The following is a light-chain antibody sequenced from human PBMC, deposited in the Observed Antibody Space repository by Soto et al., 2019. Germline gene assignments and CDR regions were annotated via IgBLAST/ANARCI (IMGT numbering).Light chain of an antibody. CDR3: QQYGSSPRLT. CDR1: QCVTSLY. V-gene: IGKV3-20*01. Sequence: EIVLTQSSGTPSLSSGERATLFFSASQCVTSLYLAWYQQKPGQAPRLLIFGASSRATGIPDKFSGSGSGTDFTLTINRLEPEDFAVYYCQQYGSSPRLTFGGGTKVDIK. J-gene: IGKJ4*01. CDR2: GAS.